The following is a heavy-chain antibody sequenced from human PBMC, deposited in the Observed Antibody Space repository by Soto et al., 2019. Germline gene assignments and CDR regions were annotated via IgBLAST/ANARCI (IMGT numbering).Heavy chain of an antibody. J-gene: IGHJ3*02. CDR2: IIPIFGTA. CDR3: AREGYCSGGSCLPDAFDI. Sequence: QVQLVQSGAEVKKPGSSVKVSCKASGGTFSSYAISWVRQAPGQGLEWMGGIIPIFGTANYAQKFQGRVTITADESTSTAYMELSRLRSEDTAVYYCAREGYCSGGSCLPDAFDIWGQGTMVTVSS. CDR1: GGTFSSYA. V-gene: IGHV1-69*01. D-gene: IGHD2-15*01.